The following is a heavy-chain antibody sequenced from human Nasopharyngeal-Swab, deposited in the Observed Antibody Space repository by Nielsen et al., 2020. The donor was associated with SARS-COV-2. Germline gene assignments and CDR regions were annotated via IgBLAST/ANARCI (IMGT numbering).Heavy chain of an antibody. CDR1: GFIFSASA. CDR2: IDGSGDST. V-gene: IGHV3-23*01. D-gene: IGHD3-22*01. CDR3: AKDLDSSAYYVEFHY. J-gene: IGHJ4*02. Sequence: GESLKISCAASGFIFSASAIHWVRQTPGKGLEWVSKIDGSGDSTFYADSVKGRFTISRDNSKNTLYLEMNSLRAEDTAMYYCAKDLDSSAYYVEFHYWGQGTPVTVSS.